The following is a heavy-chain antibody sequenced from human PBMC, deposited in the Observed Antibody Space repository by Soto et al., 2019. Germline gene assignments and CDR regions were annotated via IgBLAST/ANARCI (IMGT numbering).Heavy chain of an antibody. D-gene: IGHD3-3*01. CDR1: GYTFTSYG. J-gene: IGHJ4*02. Sequence: GASVKVSCKASGYTFTSYGISWVRQAPGQGLEWMGWISAYNGNTNYAQKLQGRVTMTTDTSTSTAYMELRSLRSDDTAVYYCARNSEGRFLEWSQHDYWGQGTLVTRLL. CDR3: ARNSEGRFLEWSQHDY. CDR2: ISAYNGNT. V-gene: IGHV1-18*01.